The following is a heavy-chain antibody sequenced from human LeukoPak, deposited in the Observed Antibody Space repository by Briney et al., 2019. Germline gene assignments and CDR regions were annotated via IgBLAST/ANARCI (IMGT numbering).Heavy chain of an antibody. CDR3: TTGGSSLAGDYVWGSYRYGGGDYFDY. CDR1: GFTFSNAW. J-gene: IGHJ4*02. V-gene: IGHV3-15*01. CDR2: IKSKTDGGTT. Sequence: GGSLRLSCAASGFTFSNAWMSWVRQAPGKGLEWVGHIKSKTDGGTTDYAAPVKGRFTISRDDSKNTLYLQMNSLKTEDTAVYYCTTGGSSLAGDYVWGSYRYGGGDYFDYWGQGTLVTVSS. D-gene: IGHD3-16*02.